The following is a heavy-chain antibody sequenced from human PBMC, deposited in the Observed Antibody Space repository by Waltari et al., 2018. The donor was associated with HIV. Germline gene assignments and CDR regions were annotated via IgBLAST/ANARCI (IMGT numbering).Heavy chain of an antibody. CDR1: GFNFGAYA. D-gene: IGHD2-21*02. V-gene: IGHV3-49*03. Sequence: EVHLVESGGGLVQPGRSLRLSCKASGFNFGAYAVTWFRQAPGKGLGWVGFIRSKPYGGTREYAASVKGRFTISREDSKNIAFLQMDSLKIEDTAVYYCARGVNLRCTGDCYSAYWGQGTLVTVSS. CDR3: ARGVNLRCTGDCYSAY. J-gene: IGHJ4*02. CDR2: IRSKPYGGTR.